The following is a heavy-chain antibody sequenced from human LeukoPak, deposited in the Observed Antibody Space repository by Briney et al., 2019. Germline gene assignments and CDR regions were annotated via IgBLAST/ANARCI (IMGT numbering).Heavy chain of an antibody. CDR3: ARHYYGSGRRDY. Sequence: SETLSLTCTVSGASISSSIYYWGWIRQPPGKGLEWIGSIYYSGSTYYNPSLKSRVTISVDTSKNQFSLKLTSVTAADTALHYCARHYYGSGRRDYWGQGTLVTVSS. D-gene: IGHD3-10*01. V-gene: IGHV4-39*01. J-gene: IGHJ4*02. CDR1: GASISSSIYY. CDR2: IYYSGST.